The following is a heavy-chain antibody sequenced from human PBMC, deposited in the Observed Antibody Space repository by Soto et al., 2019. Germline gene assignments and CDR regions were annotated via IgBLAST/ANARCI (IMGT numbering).Heavy chain of an antibody. CDR1: GFTFSSYS. J-gene: IGHJ4*02. D-gene: IGHD4-17*01. V-gene: IGHV3-48*02. Sequence: GGSLRLSCAASGFTFSSYSMNWFRQAPGKGLEWVSYISSSSSTIYYADSVKGRFTISRDNAKNSLYLQMNSLRDEDTAVYYCARDGVDYGDYPLNYWGQGTLVTVSS. CDR2: ISSSSSTI. CDR3: ARDGVDYGDYPLNY.